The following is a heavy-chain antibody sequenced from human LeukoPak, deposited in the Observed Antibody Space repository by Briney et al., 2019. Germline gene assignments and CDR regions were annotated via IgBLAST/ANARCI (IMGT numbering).Heavy chain of an antibody. J-gene: IGHJ4*02. D-gene: IGHD1-26*01. CDR3: AKDKVEVGSVRWFDY. V-gene: IGHV3-23*01. Sequence: GGSLRLSCGASGFTFRSYAMSWARQPPGRGREWVSAISGSGGSTYYADSVKGRFTISRDNSKNTLYLQMNSLRVEDTAVYYCAKDKVEVGSVRWFDYWGQGTLVTVSS. CDR2: ISGSGGST. CDR1: GFTFRSYA.